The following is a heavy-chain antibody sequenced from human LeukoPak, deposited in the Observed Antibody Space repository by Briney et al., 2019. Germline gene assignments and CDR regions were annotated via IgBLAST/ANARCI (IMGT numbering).Heavy chain of an antibody. V-gene: IGHV1-2*02. J-gene: IGHJ3*02. CDR3: ARAPGGYAFDI. CDR1: GYTFTGYY. Sequence: GASVKVSCKASGYTFTGYYMHWVRQAPGRGLEWMGWINPNSGGTNYAQKFQGRVTMTRDTSISTAYMEVSRLRSDDTAVCYCARAPGGYAFDIWGQGTMVTVSS. CDR2: INPNSGGT.